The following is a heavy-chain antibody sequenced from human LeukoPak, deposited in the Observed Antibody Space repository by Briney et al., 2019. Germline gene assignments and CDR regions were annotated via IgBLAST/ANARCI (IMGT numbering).Heavy chain of an antibody. Sequence: GGSLRLSCAASGFTFDDYGMSWVRQAPGKGLEWVSGINWNGGSTGYADSVKGRFTISRDNAKNSLYLQMNRLRSDDTAVYYCASSGDSSGYYYEMGYWGQGTLVTVSS. CDR1: GFTFDDYG. CDR3: ASSGDSSGYYYEMGY. CDR2: INWNGGST. D-gene: IGHD3-22*01. J-gene: IGHJ4*02. V-gene: IGHV3-20*04.